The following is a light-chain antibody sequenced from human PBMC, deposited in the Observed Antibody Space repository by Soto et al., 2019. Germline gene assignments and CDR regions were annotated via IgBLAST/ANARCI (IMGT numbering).Light chain of an antibody. CDR3: QAYDSSLSGSTV. Sequence: QSVLTQPPSVSGAPGQRVTISCTGSSSKIGAGYDVHWYQQLPGTAPKLLIYGNSNRPSGVPDRFSGSKSGTSASLAITGLQAEDEADYDCQAYDSSLSGSTVFGTGTKVTVL. CDR2: GNS. J-gene: IGLJ1*01. V-gene: IGLV1-40*01. CDR1: SSKIGAGYD.